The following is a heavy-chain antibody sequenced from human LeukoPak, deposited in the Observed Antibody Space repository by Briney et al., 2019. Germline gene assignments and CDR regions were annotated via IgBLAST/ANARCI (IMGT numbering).Heavy chain of an antibody. V-gene: IGHV3-15*01. D-gene: IGHD3-3*01. CDR3: TTDLTFYDSVDY. CDR1: GFTFSNAW. J-gene: IGHJ4*02. Sequence: GGSLRLSCAASGFTFSNAWMSWVRQAPGKGLEWVGRIKSKTDGGTTDYAAPVKGRFTISRDDSKNTLYLQMNSLKTEDTAVYYCTTDLTFYDSVDYWGQGTLVTVSS. CDR2: IKSKTDGGTT.